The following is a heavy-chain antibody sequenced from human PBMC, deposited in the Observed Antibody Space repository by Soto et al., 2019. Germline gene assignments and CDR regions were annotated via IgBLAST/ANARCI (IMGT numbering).Heavy chain of an antibody. CDR1: GYTFTSYG. V-gene: IGHV1-18*01. CDR3: ARVPLIYGDYDEYYFDY. D-gene: IGHD4-17*01. CDR2: ISAYNGNT. Sequence: QVQLVQSGAEVKKPGASVKVSCKASGYTFTSYGISWVRQAPGQGFEWMGWISAYNGNTNYAQKLQGRVTMTTDTSTSTAYMELRSLRSDDTAVYYCARVPLIYGDYDEYYFDYWGQGTLVTVSS. J-gene: IGHJ4*02.